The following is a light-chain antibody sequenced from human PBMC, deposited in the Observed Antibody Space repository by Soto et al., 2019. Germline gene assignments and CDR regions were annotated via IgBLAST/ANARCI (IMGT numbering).Light chain of an antibody. J-gene: IGKJ2*01. CDR1: QSVSSSY. CDR3: QQYGSSPPMYT. CDR2: GAS. V-gene: IGKV3-20*01. Sequence: EIVLTQSPGTLSLSPGERATLSCRASQSVSSSYLAWYQRKPGQAPRLLIYGASNRATGIPDRFSGSGSGTDFTLTISRLEPEDFSVYYCQQYGSSPPMYTFGQGTKLEI.